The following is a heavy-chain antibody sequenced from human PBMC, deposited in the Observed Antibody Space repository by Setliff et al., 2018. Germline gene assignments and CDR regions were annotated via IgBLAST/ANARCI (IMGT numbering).Heavy chain of an antibody. J-gene: IGHJ4*02. CDR2: IYWHGEK. CDR3: AHKAIPSEGSTFVY. V-gene: IGHV2-5*01. D-gene: IGHD3-10*01. Sequence: PRSTLVNPKQTLTLPCSSPGFSLSTGGVGVGWIRQPPGKGLEWLALIYWHGEKRYSPSLKSRLTITQDASKDQVVLTMTKMDPVDTATYYCAHKAIPSEGSTFVYWGQGKLVTVSS. CDR1: GFSLSTGGVG.